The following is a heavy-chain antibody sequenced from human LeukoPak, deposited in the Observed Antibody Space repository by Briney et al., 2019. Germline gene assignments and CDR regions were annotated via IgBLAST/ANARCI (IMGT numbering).Heavy chain of an antibody. V-gene: IGHV1-18*01. J-gene: IGHJ4*02. Sequence: ASVKVSCKASGYTFTGYGISWVRQAPGQGLEWMGWISAHNGITNYAQKLQGRVTMTTDTSTSTAYMELRSLRSDDTAVYYCARDQSLIGDFDYWGQGTLVTVSS. CDR2: ISAHNGIT. CDR1: GYTFTGYG. D-gene: IGHD3-22*01. CDR3: ARDQSLIGDFDY.